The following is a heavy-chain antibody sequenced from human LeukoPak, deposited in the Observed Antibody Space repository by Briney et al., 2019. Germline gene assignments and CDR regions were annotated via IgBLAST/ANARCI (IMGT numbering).Heavy chain of an antibody. CDR1: GGSFSGYY. CDR3: AIIGYSSGWLNWFDP. J-gene: IGHJ5*02. V-gene: IGHV4-34*01. CDR2: INHGGST. Sequence: PSETLSLTCAVYGGSFSGYYWSWIRQPPGKGLEWIGEINHGGSTNYNPSLKSRVTISVDTSKNQFSLKLSSVTAADTAVYYCAIIGYSSGWLNWFDPWGQGTLVTVSS. D-gene: IGHD6-19*01.